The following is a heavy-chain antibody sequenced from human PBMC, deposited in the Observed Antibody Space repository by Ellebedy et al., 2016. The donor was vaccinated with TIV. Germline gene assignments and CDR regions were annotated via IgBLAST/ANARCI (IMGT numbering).Heavy chain of an antibody. D-gene: IGHD3-3*01. V-gene: IGHV3-7*01. Sequence: GESLKISCAAWGFSFSNFWMSWVRQAPGKGLEWVAHIKTDGSETYYVDSVKGRLTISRENAKNALFLQMDGLRVHDSAVYYCVGFGVFNLWGQGAPVTVSS. CDR2: IKTDGSET. J-gene: IGHJ5*02. CDR3: VGFGVFNL. CDR1: GFSFSNFW.